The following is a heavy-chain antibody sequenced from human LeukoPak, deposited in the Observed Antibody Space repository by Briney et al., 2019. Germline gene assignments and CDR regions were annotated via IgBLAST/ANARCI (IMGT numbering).Heavy chain of an antibody. CDR3: VEGGWPYL. D-gene: IGHD6-19*01. CDR1: GFRFSSYH. Sequence: PGGSLRLSCAASGFRFSSYHMNWVRQAPGKGLEWVSYISSSSSNINNADSVKGRFTISRDNAKNLLYLEMNSLRADDTAVYYCVEGGWPYLWGQGTLVTVSS. CDR2: ISSSSSNI. J-gene: IGHJ4*02. V-gene: IGHV3-21*01.